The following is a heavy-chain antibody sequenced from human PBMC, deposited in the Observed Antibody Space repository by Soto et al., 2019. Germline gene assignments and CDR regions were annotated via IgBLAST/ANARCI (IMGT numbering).Heavy chain of an antibody. Sequence: GGSLRLSGAASRFTISGHAMHWVRQAPGKGLEWLAVISYDGSDKFYADSVKGRFTISRDNSKDTLYLQMNSLRAEDTALYYCAGTSYKLNYEYYYAMDVWGEGTTVTVSP. V-gene: IGHV3-30*03. CDR1: RFTISGHA. D-gene: IGHD1-7*01. J-gene: IGHJ6*04. CDR2: ISYDGSDK. CDR3: AGTSYKLNYEYYYAMDV.